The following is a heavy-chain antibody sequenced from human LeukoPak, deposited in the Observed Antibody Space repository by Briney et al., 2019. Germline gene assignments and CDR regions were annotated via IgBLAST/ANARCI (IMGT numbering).Heavy chain of an antibody. Sequence: ASVKVSCKASGYTFTGYYMHWMRQAPGQGLEWMGWINPNSGGTNYAQKFQGRVTMTRDTSISTAYMELSRLRSDDTAVYYCARDFGGAAAAGKPNGHFDYWGQGTLVTVSS. J-gene: IGHJ4*02. CDR2: INPNSGGT. D-gene: IGHD6-13*01. CDR1: GYTFTGYY. CDR3: ARDFGGAAAAGKPNGHFDY. V-gene: IGHV1-2*02.